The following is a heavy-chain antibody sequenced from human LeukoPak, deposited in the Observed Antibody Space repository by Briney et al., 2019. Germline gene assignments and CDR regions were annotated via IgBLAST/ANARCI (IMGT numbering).Heavy chain of an antibody. J-gene: IGHJ5*02. CDR1: GYTFTAYY. V-gene: IGHV1-2*02. CDR3: ARDVFAGYSTHLNFDP. D-gene: IGHD6-13*01. CDR2: MNPTSGGT. Sequence: ASVKLSCTASGYTFTAYYMNWERQSPGQRLEWRGGMNPTSGGTNYAQKFQARVTMTRDTSMTTVNMELSRLTSVDTAVYYCARDVFAGYSTHLNFDPCGQETLVIVSS.